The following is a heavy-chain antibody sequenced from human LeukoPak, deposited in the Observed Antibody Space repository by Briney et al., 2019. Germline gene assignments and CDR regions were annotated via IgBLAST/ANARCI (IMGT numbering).Heavy chain of an antibody. D-gene: IGHD2-2*01. CDR2: MNPNSGNT. Sequence: ASLKVSCKASGYTFTSYDIYWVRQATGQGLEWMGWMNPNSGNTGYAQKSQGRVTITRNTSISTAYMELSSLRSEDTAVYYCARGVGYCSSTSCYGSNWFDPWGQGTLVTVSS. V-gene: IGHV1-8*02. CDR3: ARGVGYCSSTSCYGSNWFDP. CDR1: GYTFTSYD. J-gene: IGHJ5*02.